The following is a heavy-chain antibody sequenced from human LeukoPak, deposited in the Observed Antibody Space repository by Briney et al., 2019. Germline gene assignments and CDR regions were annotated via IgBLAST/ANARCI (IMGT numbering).Heavy chain of an antibody. V-gene: IGHV3-9*01. J-gene: IGHJ4*02. Sequence: GGSLRLSCAASGFTLDDYAMHWVRLAPGKGLEWVSGISWNSGSIAYADSVKGRFTISRDNAKNSLYLQMNSLRAEDTALYYCAKDHSSYYYGSGSYPDYWGQGILVTVSS. CDR1: GFTLDDYA. CDR2: ISWNSGSI. CDR3: AKDHSSYYYGSGSYPDY. D-gene: IGHD3-10*01.